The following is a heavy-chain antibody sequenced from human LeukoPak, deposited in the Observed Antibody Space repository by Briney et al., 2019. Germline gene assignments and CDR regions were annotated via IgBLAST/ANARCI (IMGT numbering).Heavy chain of an antibody. CDR2: MSGSGGST. D-gene: IGHD2-2*01. CDR1: GFTFSIYG. CDR3: AKVNRRSSTLDYYYYMDV. Sequence: GGSLRLSCAASGFTFSIYGMSWVRQAPGRGLEWVSAMSGSGGSTYYADSVKGRFTISRDNSKNTLYLQMNSLRAEDTAVYYCAKVNRRSSTLDYYYYMDVWGKGTTVTVSS. J-gene: IGHJ6*03. V-gene: IGHV3-23*01.